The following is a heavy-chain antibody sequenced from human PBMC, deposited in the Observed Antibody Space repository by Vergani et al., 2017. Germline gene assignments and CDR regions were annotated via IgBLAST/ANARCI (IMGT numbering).Heavy chain of an antibody. D-gene: IGHD1-14*01. Sequence: EVQLVESGGGLVKPGGSLRLSCAASGFTFSTYAMNWVRQAPGKGLEWVSSISTSSSYIYYADSVKGRFTISRDNAKNSLYLQMNNLRAEDTAVYYCARDTRGPEGADYWVQGTLVTVSS. CDR2: ISTSSSYI. J-gene: IGHJ4*02. V-gene: IGHV3-21*02. CDR1: GFTFSTYA. CDR3: ARDTRGPEGADY.